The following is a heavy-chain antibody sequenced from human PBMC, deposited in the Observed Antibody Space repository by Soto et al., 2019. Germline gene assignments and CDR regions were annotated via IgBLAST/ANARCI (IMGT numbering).Heavy chain of an antibody. Sequence: SETLSLTCTVSGGSINSYYWGWIRQPPGKGLEWIGSIYYSGSTYYNPSLKSRVTISVDTSKNQFSLKLSSVTAADTAVYYCARHSYYYGSTYGCWLDPWGQGTLVTAPQ. D-gene: IGHD3-10*01. CDR3: ARHSYYYGSTYGCWLDP. CDR1: GGSINSYY. V-gene: IGHV4-39*01. J-gene: IGHJ5*02. CDR2: IYYSGST.